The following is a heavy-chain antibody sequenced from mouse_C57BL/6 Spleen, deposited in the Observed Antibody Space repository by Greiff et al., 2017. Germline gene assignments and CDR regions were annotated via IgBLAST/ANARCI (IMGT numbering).Heavy chain of an antibody. CDR3: AREDGSSYWYFDV. CDR1: GYAFSSYW. D-gene: IGHD1-1*01. Sequence: QVQLQQSGAELVKPGASVKISCKASGYAFSSYWMNWVKQRPGKGLEWIGQIYPGVGDTNYNGKFKGKATLTADKSSSTASMQLRSLTSEDSAVYFCAREDGSSYWYFDVWGTGTTVTVSS. V-gene: IGHV1-80*01. CDR2: IYPGVGDT. J-gene: IGHJ1*03.